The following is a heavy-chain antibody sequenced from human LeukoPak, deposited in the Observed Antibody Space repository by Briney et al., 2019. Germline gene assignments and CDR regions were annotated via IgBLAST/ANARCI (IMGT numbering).Heavy chain of an antibody. J-gene: IGHJ6*03. CDR2: IYTSGST. V-gene: IGHV4-4*07. CDR1: GGSISSFY. CDR3: ARNVIGPRFVEWSPVYYYYMDV. D-gene: IGHD3-3*01. Sequence: SETLSLTCTVSGGSISSFYWSWIRQPAGKGLGWIGRIYTSGSTNYNPSLKSRVTMSVDTSKNQFSLKLSSVTVADMAVYYCARNVIGPRFVEWSPVYYYYMDVWGKGTTVTVSS.